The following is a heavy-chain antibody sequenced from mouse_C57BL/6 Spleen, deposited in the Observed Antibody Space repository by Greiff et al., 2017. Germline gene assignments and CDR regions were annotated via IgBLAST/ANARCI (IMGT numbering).Heavy chain of an antibody. D-gene: IGHD2-4*01. CDR2: ISGGGGNT. CDR1: GFTFSSYT. V-gene: IGHV5-9*04. Sequence: EVKLVESGGGLVKPGGSLKLSCAASGFTFSSYTMSWVRQTPEKRLEWVATISGGGGNTYYPDSVKGRFTISGDNATNTLYLQMSSLRSEDTAVYYCARHEGADDSWFAYWGQGTLVTVSA. J-gene: IGHJ3*01. CDR3: ARHEGADDSWFAY.